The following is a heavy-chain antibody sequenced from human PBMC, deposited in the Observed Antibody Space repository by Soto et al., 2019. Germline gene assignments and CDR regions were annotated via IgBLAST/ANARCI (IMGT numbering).Heavy chain of an antibody. Sequence: QVQFQHWGAGLLKPSETVSLTCAVNGGAFSDYHWTWIRQAPGNGLEWMGEVNHFGTTKYNPSLQSRVTISVDTSKNLLSLNLTSVTAADTALYYCARGRGPTRRSQPYFDHWGQGALVSVSS. J-gene: IGHJ4*02. CDR3: ARGRGPTRRSQPYFDH. CDR2: VNHFGTT. V-gene: IGHV4-34*02. CDR1: GGAFSDYH. D-gene: IGHD2-2*01.